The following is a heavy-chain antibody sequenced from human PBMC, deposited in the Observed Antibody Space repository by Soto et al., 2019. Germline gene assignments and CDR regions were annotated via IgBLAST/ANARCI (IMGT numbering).Heavy chain of an antibody. CDR2: IYPGDSDT. D-gene: IGHD3-3*01. CDR3: ARVEWDDFWSGAQGYYYYYMDV. J-gene: IGHJ6*03. V-gene: IGHV5-51*01. Sequence: PGESLKISCKGSGYSFTSYWIGWVRQMPGKGLEWMGIIYPGDSDTRYSPSFQGQVTISADKSISTAYLQWSSLKASDTAMYYCARVEWDDFWSGAQGYYYYYMDVWGKGTTVTVSS. CDR1: GYSFTSYW.